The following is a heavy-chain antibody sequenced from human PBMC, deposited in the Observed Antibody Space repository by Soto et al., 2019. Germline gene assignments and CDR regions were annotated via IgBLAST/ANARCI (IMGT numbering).Heavy chain of an antibody. Sequence: GGSLRLSCAASGFTFSSYGMHWVRQAPGKGLEWVAVISYDGSNKYYADSVKGRFTISRDNSKNTLYLQMNSLRAEDTAVYYCAKVYYYGSGSYYTNWFDPWGQGTLVTVSS. CDR2: ISYDGSNK. CDR1: GFTFSSYG. J-gene: IGHJ5*02. V-gene: IGHV3-30*18. D-gene: IGHD3-10*01. CDR3: AKVYYYGSGSYYTNWFDP.